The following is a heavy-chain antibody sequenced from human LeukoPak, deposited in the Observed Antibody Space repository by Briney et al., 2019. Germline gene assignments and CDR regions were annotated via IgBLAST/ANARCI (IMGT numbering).Heavy chain of an antibody. Sequence: PGGSLRLSCAVSGFTFSTYAMHWVRQAPGEGLEYVSGISRDGGSTYYANSVKGRFTISRDNSKNTLYLQMSSLRAEDTALYYCARGGAYDTHGVLDYWGQGALVTVSS. CDR1: GFTFSTYA. J-gene: IGHJ4*02. V-gene: IGHV3-64*01. CDR3: ARGGAYDTHGVLDY. CDR2: ISRDGGST. D-gene: IGHD3-9*01.